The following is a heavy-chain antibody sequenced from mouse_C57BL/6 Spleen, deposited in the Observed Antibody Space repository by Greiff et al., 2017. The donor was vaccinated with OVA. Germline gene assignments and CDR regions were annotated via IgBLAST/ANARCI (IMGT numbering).Heavy chain of an antibody. Sequence: EVQLQQSGPELVKPGASVKISCKASGYSFTGYYMNWVKQSPEKSLEWIGEINPSTGGTTYNQKFKAKATLTVDKSSSPAYMQLKSLTSEDSAVEYCARSGYYVMDYWGQGTSVTVSS. CDR3: ARSGYYVMDY. D-gene: IGHD3-1*01. J-gene: IGHJ4*01. CDR1: GYSFTGYY. V-gene: IGHV1-42*01. CDR2: INPSTGGT.